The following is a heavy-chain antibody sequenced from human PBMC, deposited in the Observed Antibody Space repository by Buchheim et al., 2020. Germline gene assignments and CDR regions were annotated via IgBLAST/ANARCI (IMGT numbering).Heavy chain of an antibody. Sequence: EVHLVQSGGGLVQPGGSLRLSCEASGFTFSSAAMTWVRQAPGKGLEWVSSLTISGDFTYYADSVRGRFSISRANSTNTLYLQMNSLRAEDTAVYYCAKEVRPNDFWGQGTL. CDR2: LTISGDFT. CDR3: AKEVRPNDF. CDR1: GFTFSSAA. J-gene: IGHJ4*02. V-gene: IGHV3-23*04.